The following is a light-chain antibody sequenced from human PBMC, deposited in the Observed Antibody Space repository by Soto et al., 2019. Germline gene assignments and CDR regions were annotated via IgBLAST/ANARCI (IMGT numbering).Light chain of an antibody. V-gene: IGKV3-15*01. J-gene: IGKJ2*01. Sequence: EIVRTQSPATLSVSPGERATLSCRASQCVSSTLAWYQQKPGQAPRLLLYGASTRATGIPARFSGSGSGTEFTLTISSLQSEDFAVYYCQQYNNCPPITFGQGTKLEIK. CDR2: GAS. CDR3: QQYNNCPPIT. CDR1: QCVSST.